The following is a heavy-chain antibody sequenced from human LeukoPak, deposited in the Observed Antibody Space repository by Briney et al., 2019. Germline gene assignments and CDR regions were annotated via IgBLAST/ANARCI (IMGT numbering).Heavy chain of an antibody. Sequence: GGSLRLSCAASGLTFSSYAMSWVRQAPGKGLEWVSAISGSGGSTYYADSVKGRFTISRDNSKNTLYLQMNSLRAEDTAVYYCAETQYYYDRSGYIEDMSGFDYWGQGTLVTVSS. D-gene: IGHD3-22*01. CDR1: GLTFSSYA. CDR2: ISGSGGST. CDR3: AETQYYYDRSGYIEDMSGFDY. V-gene: IGHV3-23*01. J-gene: IGHJ4*02.